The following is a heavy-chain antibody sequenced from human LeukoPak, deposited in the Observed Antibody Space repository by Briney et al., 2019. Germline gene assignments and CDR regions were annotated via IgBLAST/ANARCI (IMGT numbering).Heavy chain of an antibody. J-gene: IGHJ4*02. CDR3: AKTPRWWVGSYFDY. V-gene: IGHV3-30*02. Sequence: PGGSLRLSCAASGFTFSSYGMHWVRQAPGKGLEWVAFIRYDGSNKYYADSVKGRFTVSRDNSKNTLYLQMNSLRAEDTAVYYCAKTPRWWVGSYFDYWGQGTLVTVSS. D-gene: IGHD2-15*01. CDR1: GFTFSSYG. CDR2: IRYDGSNK.